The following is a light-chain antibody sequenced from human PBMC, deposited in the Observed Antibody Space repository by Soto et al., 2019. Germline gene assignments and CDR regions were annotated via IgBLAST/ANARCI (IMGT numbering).Light chain of an antibody. J-gene: IGKJ1*01. CDR2: GAS. Sequence: ETVMTQSPATLSVSPGERATLSCRASQRVATNSAWYQKKPGQAPRLLIYGASTRATGIPARFSGSGSGTEFTLTISSLQSEDFAVYYCQQYNNWPWTFGQGTKVEIK. CDR3: QQYNNWPWT. V-gene: IGKV3-15*01. CDR1: QRVATN.